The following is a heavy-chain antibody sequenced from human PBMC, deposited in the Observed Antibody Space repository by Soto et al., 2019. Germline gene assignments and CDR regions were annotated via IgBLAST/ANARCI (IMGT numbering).Heavy chain of an antibody. Sequence: QVQLVQSGAEVKKPGASVKVSCKASGYTSNNYGISWVRQAPGQGLEWMGWIGPYNGNTDQAQNFQGRVTMTTDTSTNTAYMELRSLRSDDTALYYCARCYCSVGSCYTCWHFDLWGRGTLVTVSS. CDR2: IGPYNGNT. CDR3: ARCYCSVGSCYTCWHFDL. V-gene: IGHV1-18*01. D-gene: IGHD2-15*01. CDR1: GYTSNNYG. J-gene: IGHJ2*01.